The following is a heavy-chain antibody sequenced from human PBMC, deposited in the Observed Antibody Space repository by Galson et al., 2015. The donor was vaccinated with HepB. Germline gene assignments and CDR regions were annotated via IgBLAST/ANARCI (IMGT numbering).Heavy chain of an antibody. D-gene: IGHD1-26*01. CDR3: AADVGATAAFDI. CDR2: IVVGSGNT. Sequence: SVKVSCKASGFTFTSSAVQWVRQARGQRLEWIGWIVVGSGNTNYAQKFQERVTITRDMSTSTAYMELSSLRSEDTAVYYCAADVGATAAFDIWGQGTMVTVSS. J-gene: IGHJ3*02. V-gene: IGHV1-58*01. CDR1: GFTFTSSA.